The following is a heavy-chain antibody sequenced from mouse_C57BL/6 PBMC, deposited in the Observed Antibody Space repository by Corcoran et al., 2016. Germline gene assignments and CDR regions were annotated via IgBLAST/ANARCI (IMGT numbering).Heavy chain of an antibody. J-gene: IGHJ3*01. CDR1: GYSITSGYY. CDR3: ARDFDYDGPLAY. Sequence: DVQLQASGPGLVQPSQSLSLTCSVTGYSITSGYYWNWIRQFPGNKLEWMGYISYDGSNNYNPSLKNRISTTRDTSKNQFFLKLNSVTTEDTATYYCARDFDYDGPLAYWGQGTVVTVSA. V-gene: IGHV3-6*01. D-gene: IGHD2-4*01. CDR2: ISYDGSN.